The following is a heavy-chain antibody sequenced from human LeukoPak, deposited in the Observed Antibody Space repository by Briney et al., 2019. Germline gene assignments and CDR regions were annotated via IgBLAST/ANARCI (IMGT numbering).Heavy chain of an antibody. V-gene: IGHV4-59*01. Sequence: SETLSLNCTVSGGSISSYYWSWIRQPPGKGLEWIGYIYYSGSTNYNPSLKSRVTISVDTSKNQFSLKLSSVTAADTAVYYCAREGLRFRYFDYWGQGTLVTVSS. CDR3: AREGLRFRYFDY. CDR2: IYYSGST. CDR1: GGSISSYY. D-gene: IGHD3-3*01. J-gene: IGHJ4*02.